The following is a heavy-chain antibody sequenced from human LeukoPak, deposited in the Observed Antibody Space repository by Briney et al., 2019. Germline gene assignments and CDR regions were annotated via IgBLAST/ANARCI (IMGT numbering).Heavy chain of an antibody. CDR2: ISYEGSNK. D-gene: IGHD3-22*01. Sequence: AGSLRLSSAASGFTFSSYGMHRVRQAPGKGPERAAVISYEGSNKYYADSVKGRFTISRDNSKNTLYLQMNSLRAEDTAVYYCAKDMWDSSGYYYISAFDIWGQGTMVTVSS. V-gene: IGHV3-30*18. J-gene: IGHJ3*02. CDR3: AKDMWDSSGYYYISAFDI. CDR1: GFTFSSYG.